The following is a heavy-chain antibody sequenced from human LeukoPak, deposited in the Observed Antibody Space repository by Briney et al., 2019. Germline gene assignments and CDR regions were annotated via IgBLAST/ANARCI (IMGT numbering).Heavy chain of an antibody. J-gene: IGHJ6*02. CDR2: ISAYNGNT. V-gene: IGHV1-18*01. CDR1: GYTFTSYD. D-gene: IGHD3-22*01. CDR3: ARDGYDSSGYYYDYYYGMDV. Sequence: ASVKVSCKASGYTFTSYDINWVRQATGQGLEWMGWISAYNGNTNYAQKLQGRVTMTTDTSTSTAYMELRSLRSDDTAVYYCARDGYDSSGYYYDYYYGMDVWGQGTTVTVSS.